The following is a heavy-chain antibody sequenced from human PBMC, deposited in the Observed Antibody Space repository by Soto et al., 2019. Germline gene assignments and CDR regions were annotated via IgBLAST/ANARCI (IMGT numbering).Heavy chain of an antibody. Sequence: QVQLVESGGGVVQPGRSLRLSCAASGFTFSSYAMHWVRQAPGKGLEWVAVISYDGSNKYYADSVKGRFTISRDNSKNTLYLQMNSLRAEDTAVYYCARAFHGDNLDYWGQGTLVIVSS. CDR2: ISYDGSNK. CDR1: GFTFSSYA. D-gene: IGHD4-17*01. V-gene: IGHV3-30-3*01. CDR3: ARAFHGDNLDY. J-gene: IGHJ4*02.